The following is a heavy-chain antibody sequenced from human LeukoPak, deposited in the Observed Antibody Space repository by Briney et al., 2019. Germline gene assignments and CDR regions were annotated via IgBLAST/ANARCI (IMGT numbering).Heavy chain of an antibody. Sequence: GGSLRLSCAASGFTFSSYWLSWVRQAPGKGLEWVASIKQDGSEKLYVDSVKGRFIISRDNAKNSLYLQMNSLRADDTAVYYCAKDIRDGYNYMYYFDYWGQGTLVTVSS. V-gene: IGHV3-7*04. CDR3: AKDIRDGYNYMYYFDY. J-gene: IGHJ4*02. CDR2: IKQDGSEK. D-gene: IGHD5-24*01. CDR1: GFTFSSYW.